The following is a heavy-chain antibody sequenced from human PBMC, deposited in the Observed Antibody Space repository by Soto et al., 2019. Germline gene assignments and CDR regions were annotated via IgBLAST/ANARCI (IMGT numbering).Heavy chain of an antibody. CDR1: GFTFSSYA. J-gene: IGHJ3*02. Sequence: GGSLRLSCAASGFTFSSYAMSWVRQAPGRGLEWVSAISGSGGSTYYADSVKGRFTISRDNSKNTLYLQTNSLRAEDTAVYYCAKGRITIFGVVIGHDAFDIWGQGTMVTVSS. V-gene: IGHV3-23*01. CDR2: ISGSGGST. D-gene: IGHD3-3*01. CDR3: AKGRITIFGVVIGHDAFDI.